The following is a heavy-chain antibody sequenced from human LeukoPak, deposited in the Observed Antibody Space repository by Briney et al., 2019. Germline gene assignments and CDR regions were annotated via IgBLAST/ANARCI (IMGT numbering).Heavy chain of an antibody. J-gene: IGHJ4*02. V-gene: IGHV3-33*01. CDR1: GFTFSSYG. D-gene: IGHD5-12*01. CDR3: AASYSGYEVFDY. CDR2: IWYDGSNK. Sequence: GRSLRLSCAASGFTFSSYGMHCVRQAPGKGLEWVAVIWYDGSNKYYADSVKGRFTISRDNSKNTLYLQMNSLRAEDTAVYYCAASYSGYEVFDYWGQRTLVTVSS.